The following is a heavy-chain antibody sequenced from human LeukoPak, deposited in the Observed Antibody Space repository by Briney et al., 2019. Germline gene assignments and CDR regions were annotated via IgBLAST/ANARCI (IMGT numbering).Heavy chain of an antibody. J-gene: IGHJ5*02. CDR2: IHNSGTS. CDR1: DDSISDYY. CDR3: AREGIVGATIDP. V-gene: IGHV4-59*01. D-gene: IGHD1-26*01. Sequence: SETLSLTCTVSDDSISDYYRGWIRQPPGKGLEWIGYIHNSGTSTYNPSLKSRVTISVDTSKNQFSLKLSSVTAADTAVYYCAREGIVGATIDPWGQGTLVTVSS.